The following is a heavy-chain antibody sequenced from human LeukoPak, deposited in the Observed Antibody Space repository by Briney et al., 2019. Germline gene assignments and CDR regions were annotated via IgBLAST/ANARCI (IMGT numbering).Heavy chain of an antibody. J-gene: IGHJ6*02. D-gene: IGHD2-2*01. V-gene: IGHV1-69*02. CDR2: IIPIPRIS. Sequence: SVKVSCKASGCTFISYTISWVRQAPGQGLEWMGRIIPIPRISNYAQKFQGRLTITADKSTSTAYMELSRLRSEDTAVYYRARGADCSSTRCYYYYGMDVWGQGNTVTVSS. CDR3: ARGADCSSTRCYYYYGMDV. CDR1: GCTFISYT.